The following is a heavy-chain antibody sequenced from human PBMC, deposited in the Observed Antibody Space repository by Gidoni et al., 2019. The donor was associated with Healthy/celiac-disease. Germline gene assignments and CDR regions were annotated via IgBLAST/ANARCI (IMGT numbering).Heavy chain of an antibody. CDR2: IYYSGST. V-gene: IGHV4-59*01. J-gene: IGHJ2*01. CDR1: GGSISSYY. Sequence: QAQLQESGPGLVKPSETLSPTCTVCGGSISSYYWSWIRQPPWKGLEWIGYIYYSGSTNYNPSLKSRVTISVDTSKNQFSLKLSSVTAADTAVYYCARLRYDSSGYAPYWYFDLWGRGTLVTVSS. CDR3: ARLRYDSSGYAPYWYFDL. D-gene: IGHD3-22*01.